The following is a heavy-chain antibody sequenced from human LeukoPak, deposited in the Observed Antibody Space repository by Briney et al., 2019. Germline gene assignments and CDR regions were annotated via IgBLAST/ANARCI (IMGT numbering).Heavy chain of an antibody. Sequence: GESLKISCQVSGYIFTHYWIGWVRQMPGKGLEWMGIIYPDDSDTRYSPAFQGQVIISADKSISTAYLQWSSLRASDTAIYYCARLDNSSSDSGMDVWGQGTTVTVSS. CDR2: IYPDDSDT. V-gene: IGHV5-51*01. CDR1: GYIFTHYW. J-gene: IGHJ6*02. D-gene: IGHD6-6*01. CDR3: ARLDNSSSDSGMDV.